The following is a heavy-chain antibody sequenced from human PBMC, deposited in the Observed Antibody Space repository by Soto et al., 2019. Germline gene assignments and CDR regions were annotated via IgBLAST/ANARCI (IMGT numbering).Heavy chain of an antibody. CDR1: GFTFSSYA. J-gene: IGHJ6*02. CDR2: ISGSGGST. V-gene: IGHV3-23*01. D-gene: IGHD3-10*01. Sequence: PGGSLRLSCAASGFTFSSYAMSWVRQAPGKGLEWVSAISGSGGSTYYADSVKGRFTISRDNSKNTLYLQMNSLRAEDTAVYYCAKDGTWFGELYDGMDVWGQGTTVTVSS. CDR3: AKDGTWFGELYDGMDV.